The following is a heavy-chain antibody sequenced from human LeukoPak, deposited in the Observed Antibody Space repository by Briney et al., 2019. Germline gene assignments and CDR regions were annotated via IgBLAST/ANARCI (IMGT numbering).Heavy chain of an antibody. CDR2: IYYSGST. CDR1: GGSISSSSYY. V-gene: IGHV4-39*07. CDR3: ARGTFDYGDYYFDY. D-gene: IGHD4-17*01. J-gene: IGHJ4*02. Sequence: SETLSLTCTVSGGSISSSSYYWGWIRQPPGKGLEWIGSIYYSGSTYYNPSLKSRVTISVDTSKNQFSLKLSSVTAADTAVYYCARGTFDYGDYYFDYWGQGTLVTVSS.